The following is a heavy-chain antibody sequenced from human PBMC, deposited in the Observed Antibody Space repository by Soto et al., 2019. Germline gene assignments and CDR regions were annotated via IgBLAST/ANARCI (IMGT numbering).Heavy chain of an antibody. CDR1: GFTFSSYA. Sequence: GSLRLSCAASGFTFSSYAMSWVRQAPGKGLEWVSAISGSGGSTYYADSVKGRFTISRDNSKNTLYLQLNSLRAEDSALYYCTNGPLIPGDNWGQGTLVTVSS. J-gene: IGHJ4*02. V-gene: IGHV3-23*01. CDR2: ISGSGGST. CDR3: TNGPLIPGDN. D-gene: IGHD2-21*01.